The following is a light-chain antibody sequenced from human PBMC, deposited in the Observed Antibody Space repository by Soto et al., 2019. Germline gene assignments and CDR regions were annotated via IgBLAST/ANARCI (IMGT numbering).Light chain of an antibody. Sequence: DIQMTQSPSSVSASVGDRVTITCRASQSISSWLAWYQQKPGKAPKLLIYDASSLESGVPSRFSRSGSGTEFTLTISSLQPDDFATYYCQQYNSPWTFGQGTKVDIK. J-gene: IGKJ1*01. CDR3: QQYNSPWT. V-gene: IGKV1-5*01. CDR1: QSISSW. CDR2: DAS.